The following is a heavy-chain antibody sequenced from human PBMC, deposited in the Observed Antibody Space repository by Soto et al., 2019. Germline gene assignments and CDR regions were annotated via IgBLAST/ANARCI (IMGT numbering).Heavy chain of an antibody. CDR2: ISANGQGI. CDR3: AKDRHYPRDYFHY. V-gene: IGHV3-23*01. J-gene: IGHJ4*02. D-gene: IGHD3-10*01. CDR1: GFTFDDNA. Sequence: GGSLRLSCAVSGFTFDDNAMHWVRQAPEKGLEWVSGISANGQGIYYADSVRGRFTISRDNSKNTVFLHMDSLSAEDTAVYYCAKDRHYPRDYFHYWGQGTLVTVSS.